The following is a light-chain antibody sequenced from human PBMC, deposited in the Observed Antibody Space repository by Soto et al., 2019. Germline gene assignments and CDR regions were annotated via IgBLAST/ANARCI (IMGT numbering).Light chain of an antibody. CDR1: QTLSSSS. CDR2: GAS. CDR3: HQYGSSPLT. J-gene: IGKJ4*01. V-gene: IGKV3-20*01. Sequence: EIVLTQSPGTLSLSPGGSGTLSCRAGQTLSSSSLAWYQQKPGQAPRVIIYGASNRASGIPDRFSGGGSGTDCTLTISRLEPEDFAVYYCHQYGSSPLTLGGGTKVDI.